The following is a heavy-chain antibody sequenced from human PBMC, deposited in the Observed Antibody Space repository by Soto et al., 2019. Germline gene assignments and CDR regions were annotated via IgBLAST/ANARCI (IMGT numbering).Heavy chain of an antibody. D-gene: IGHD5-18*01. CDR1: GYSFTSYW. V-gene: IGHV5-10-1*01. Sequence: GESLKISCKGSGYSFTSYWISWVRQMPGKGLEWMGRIDPSDSYTNYSPSFQGHVTISADKSISTAYLQWSSLKASDTAMYYCASPVGYSYGLKAGNVWGQGTTVTVSS. CDR2: IDPSDSYT. J-gene: IGHJ6*02. CDR3: ASPVGYSYGLKAGNV.